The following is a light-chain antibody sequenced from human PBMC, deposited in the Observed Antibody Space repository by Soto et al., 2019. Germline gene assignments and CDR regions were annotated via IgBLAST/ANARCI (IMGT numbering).Light chain of an antibody. CDR1: QTISINY. Sequence: EIVLTQSPGTLSLSPGERATLSCRASQTISINYLAWYQQKPGQAPRLLLYGASNRATAIPDRFSGSGSGTDFPLTPSRLGPDDSAVYYFQHYGSPPLYPFGQGTKLEIK. CDR2: GAS. CDR3: QHYGSPPLYP. J-gene: IGKJ2*01. V-gene: IGKV3-20*01.